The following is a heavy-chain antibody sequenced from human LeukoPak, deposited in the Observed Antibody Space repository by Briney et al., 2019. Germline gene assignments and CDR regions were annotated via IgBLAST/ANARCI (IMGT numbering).Heavy chain of an antibody. V-gene: IGHV4-34*01. Sequence: PSETLSLTCAVYLGSFSVSYWSSIPHPPGKGGGCSGEINRSRRTNYNPSLKSRVTISVDTSKHQFSLKLSSVTAADTAVYYCARGTHPHYDFWSGWGSHGGGLDYWGQGTLVTVSS. J-gene: IGHJ4*02. CDR3: ARGTHPHYDFWSGWGSHGGGLDY. D-gene: IGHD3-3*01. CDR1: LGSFSVSY. CDR2: INRSRRT.